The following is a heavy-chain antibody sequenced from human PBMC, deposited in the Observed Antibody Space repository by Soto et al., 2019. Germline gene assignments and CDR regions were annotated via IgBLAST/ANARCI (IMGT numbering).Heavy chain of an antibody. D-gene: IGHD3-10*01. CDR3: ANEAGDH. Sequence: SVKVSCKTSGGNFNTYALTWVRQAPGQGLEWIGGIIPMFDIKNVAQRFQGRVTLNADDSMTTAYMEVTSLRSDDTAVYYCANEAGDHWGQGTLVTVSS. CDR2: IIPMFDIK. J-gene: IGHJ4*02. V-gene: IGHV1-69*13. CDR1: GGNFNTYA.